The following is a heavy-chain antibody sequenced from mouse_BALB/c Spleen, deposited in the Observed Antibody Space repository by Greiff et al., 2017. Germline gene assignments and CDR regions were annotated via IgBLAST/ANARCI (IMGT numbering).Heavy chain of an antibody. CDR2: INPSTGYT. Sequence: VQLQQSGADLAKPGASVKMSCKASGYTFTSYWMHWVNQRPGQGLEWIGYINPSTGYTEYNQKFKDKATLTADKSSSTAYMQLSSLTSEDSAVYYCARWGDGFAYWGQGTLVTVSA. CDR1: GYTFTSYW. J-gene: IGHJ3*01. V-gene: IGHV1-7*01. CDR3: ARWGDGFAY.